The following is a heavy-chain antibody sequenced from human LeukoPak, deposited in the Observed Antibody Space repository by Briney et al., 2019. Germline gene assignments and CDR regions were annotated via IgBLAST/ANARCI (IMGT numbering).Heavy chain of an antibody. CDR2: IYYSGST. V-gene: IGHV4-59*01. Sequence: SETLSLTCTVSGVSISTYYWSWIRQPPGKGLEWIGYIYYSGSTNYNPSLKSRVTISVDTSKNQFSLRLSSVTAADTAVYYCARVTGYMIEDYFDYWGQGTLVTVSS. D-gene: IGHD3-22*01. CDR3: ARVTGYMIEDYFDY. CDR1: GVSISTYY. J-gene: IGHJ4*02.